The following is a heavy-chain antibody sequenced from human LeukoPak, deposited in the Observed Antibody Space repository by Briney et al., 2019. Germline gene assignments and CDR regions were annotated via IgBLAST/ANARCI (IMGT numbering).Heavy chain of an antibody. CDR1: GFTFSSYA. CDR3: ATPVYCSGGSCSDY. D-gene: IGHD2-15*01. Sequence: GGSLRLSCAASGFTFSSYAMSWVRQAPGKGLEWVSAISGSGGSTYYADSVKGRFTISRDNSKSTLYLQMNSLRAEDTAVYYCATPVYCSGGSCSDYWGQGTLVTVSS. CDR2: ISGSGGST. V-gene: IGHV3-23*01. J-gene: IGHJ4*02.